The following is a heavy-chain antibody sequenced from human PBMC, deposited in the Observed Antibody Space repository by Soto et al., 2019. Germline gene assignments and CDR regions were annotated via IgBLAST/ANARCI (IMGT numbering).Heavy chain of an antibody. CDR2: INPNSGGT. CDR3: ARGLGYSWYYFDY. V-gene: IGHV1-2*04. J-gene: IGHJ4*02. CDR1: GYTFTGYY. D-gene: IGHD6-13*01. Sequence: ASVKVSCKASGYTFTGYYMHWVRQAPGQGLEWMGWINPNSGGTNYAQKFQGWVTMTRDTSISTAYMELSRLRSDDTAVYYCARGLGYSWYYFDYWGQGTLVTVSS.